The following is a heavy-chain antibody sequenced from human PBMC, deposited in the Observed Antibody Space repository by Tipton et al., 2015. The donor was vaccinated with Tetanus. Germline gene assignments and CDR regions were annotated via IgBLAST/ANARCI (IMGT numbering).Heavy chain of an antibody. J-gene: IGHJ4*02. CDR1: GGSLRGGDHY. CDR2: ISDSGST. D-gene: IGHD6-13*01. Sequence: GLVKPSETPSLTCTVSGGSLRGGDHYWSWIRQPPGKGLEWLAYISDSGSTNSNYFLKSRITVSRDTSKNHFSLNLASVTAADTAVYFCAGVTAQRTELYFDHWGQGTLVTVSS. CDR3: AGVTAQRTELYFDH. V-gene: IGHV4-61*03.